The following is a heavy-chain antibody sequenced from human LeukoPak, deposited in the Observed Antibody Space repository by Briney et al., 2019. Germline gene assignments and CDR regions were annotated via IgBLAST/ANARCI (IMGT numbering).Heavy chain of an antibody. Sequence: SETLSLTCTVSGGSISSYFWSWIRQPPGKGLKWIGRIYSSGSTNYNPSLKSRVTMSVDTSKNQLFLNLSSVTAADTAVYYCARARAGAAPFDYWGQGTLVTVPS. CDR1: GGSISSYF. CDR2: IYSSGST. V-gene: IGHV4-4*07. CDR3: ARARAGAAPFDY. D-gene: IGHD6-19*01. J-gene: IGHJ4*02.